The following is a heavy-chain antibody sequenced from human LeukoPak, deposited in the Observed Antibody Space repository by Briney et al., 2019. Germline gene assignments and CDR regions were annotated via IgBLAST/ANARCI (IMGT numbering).Heavy chain of an antibody. CDR1: GASISSYY. V-gene: IGHV4-4*07. CDR2: IYTTGST. D-gene: IGHD1-26*01. Sequence: SETLSLTCNVSGASISSYYWSWIRQPAGKGLEWIGRIYTTGSTNYNPSLKSRVTMSVDTSKNQFSLKLSSVTATDTAVYYCARIVGPTTFDYWGQGTLVTVSS. J-gene: IGHJ4*02. CDR3: ARIVGPTTFDY.